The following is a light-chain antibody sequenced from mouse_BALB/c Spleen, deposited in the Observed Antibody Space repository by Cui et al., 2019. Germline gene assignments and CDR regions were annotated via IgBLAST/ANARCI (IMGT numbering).Light chain of an antibody. Sequence: ITTTQSPSSLAVSAVEKVTRSCKSSQSILCSSNQKNYLAWYQQKPGQSPKLLIYSASTRDSGVPGRFAGGGSGTDFTLTISRVQAEDLAVYYCHQYLSSLTFGAGTKLELK. CDR1: QSILCSSNQKNY. V-gene: IGKV8-27*01. CDR3: HQYLSSLT. J-gene: IGKJ5*01. CDR2: SAS.